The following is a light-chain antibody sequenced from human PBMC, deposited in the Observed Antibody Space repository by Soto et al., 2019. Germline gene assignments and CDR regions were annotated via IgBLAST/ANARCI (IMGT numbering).Light chain of an antibody. CDR1: SSDVGGYNY. Sequence: QSVLTQPASVSGSPGQSITISCTGTSSDVGGYNYVSWYQQHPGKAPKLMSYDVSNRPSGVSNRFSGSKSSNTASLTISVLQAEDEADYYCSSYTSSSTLLFGGGTKLTVL. V-gene: IGLV2-14*01. CDR2: DVS. J-gene: IGLJ2*01. CDR3: SSYTSSSTLL.